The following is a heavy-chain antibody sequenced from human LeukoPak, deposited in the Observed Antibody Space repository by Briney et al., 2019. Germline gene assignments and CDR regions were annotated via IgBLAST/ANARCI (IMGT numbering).Heavy chain of an antibody. CDR2: IYPGDSDT. Sequence: HGESLKISCKGSGYNFTNYRIGWVRQMPGKGLEWMGIIYPGDSDTTYSPSFQGQVTISADKSISTAYLQWSSLKASDTAMYYWARRGEGNIYVGTAYGGKGPLVTVSS. J-gene: IGHJ4*02. D-gene: IGHD2-8*02. CDR1: GYNFTNYR. V-gene: IGHV5-51*01. CDR3: ARRGEGNIYVGTAY.